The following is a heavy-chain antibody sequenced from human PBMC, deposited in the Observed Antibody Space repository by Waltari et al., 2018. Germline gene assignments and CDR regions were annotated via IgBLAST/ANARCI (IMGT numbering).Heavy chain of an antibody. J-gene: IGHJ6*02. CDR2: INAGNGNT. Sequence: QVQLVQSGAEVKKPGASVKVSCKASGYTFTSYAMHWVRQAPGQRLEWMGWINAGNGNTKYSQKFQGRVTITRDTSASTAYMELSSLRSEDTAVYYCARGGGSSWGYYYYGMDVWGQGTTVTVSS. CDR3: ARGGGSSWGYYYYGMDV. V-gene: IGHV1-3*01. D-gene: IGHD6-13*01. CDR1: GYTFTSYA.